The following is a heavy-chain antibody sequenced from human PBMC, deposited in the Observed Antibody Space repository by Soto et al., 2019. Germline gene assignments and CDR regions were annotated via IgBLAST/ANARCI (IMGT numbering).Heavy chain of an antibody. Sequence: PSETLSLTCTVSGDSISSGDNSWSWIRQPPGQGLEWIGYIFRSGSSFSNPSLRSRVTLSVDTSKNQFSLSLSTVTAADTALYYCARGLGYCSTTTCSEDWFDPWGPGTPVTVSS. CDR2: IFRSGSS. CDR1: GDSISSGDNS. J-gene: IGHJ5*02. D-gene: IGHD2-2*01. V-gene: IGHV4-30-2*01. CDR3: ARGLGYCSTTTCSEDWFDP.